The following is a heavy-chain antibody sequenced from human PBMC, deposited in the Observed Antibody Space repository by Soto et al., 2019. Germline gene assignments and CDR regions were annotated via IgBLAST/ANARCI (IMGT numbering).Heavy chain of an antibody. CDR3: ARGSSIAGLYYGMDV. V-gene: IGHV4-31*03. Sequence: QVQLQESGPGLVKPSQTLSLTCTVSGGSISSGGYYWTWIRQHPGKGLEWIGYNYYSGITYYNPSLKSRVTISLYTSKNQFSLKLSSVTAADTAVYYCARGSSIAGLYYGMDVWGKGTTVTVSS. D-gene: IGHD6-6*01. J-gene: IGHJ6*04. CDR2: NYYSGIT. CDR1: GGSISSGGYY.